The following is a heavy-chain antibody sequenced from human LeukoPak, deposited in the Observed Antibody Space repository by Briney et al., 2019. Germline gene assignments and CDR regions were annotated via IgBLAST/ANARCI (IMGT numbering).Heavy chain of an antibody. D-gene: IGHD3-22*01. CDR3: AIDGLTMIVVGGAFDI. CDR2: ISYDGSNK. Sequence: GGSLRLSCAASGFTFSSYAMHWVRQAPGKGLEWVAVISYDGSNKYYADSVKGRFTISRDNSKNTLYLQMNSLRAEDTAVYYCAIDGLTMIVVGGAFDIWGQGTMVTVSS. J-gene: IGHJ3*02. V-gene: IGHV3-30-3*01. CDR1: GFTFSSYA.